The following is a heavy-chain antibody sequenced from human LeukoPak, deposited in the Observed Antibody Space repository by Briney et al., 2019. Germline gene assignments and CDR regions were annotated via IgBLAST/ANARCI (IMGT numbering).Heavy chain of an antibody. D-gene: IGHD6-19*01. V-gene: IGHV4-31*03. CDR1: GGSISSGGYY. CDR3: ARFYSSGWVNWFDP. Sequence: SETLSLTCTVSGGSISSGGYYWSWIRQHPGKGLEWIGYIYYSGSTYYNPSLKSRVTISVDKSKNQFSLKLSSVTAADTAVYYCARFYSSGWVNWFDPWGQGTLVTVSS. J-gene: IGHJ5*02. CDR2: IYYSGST.